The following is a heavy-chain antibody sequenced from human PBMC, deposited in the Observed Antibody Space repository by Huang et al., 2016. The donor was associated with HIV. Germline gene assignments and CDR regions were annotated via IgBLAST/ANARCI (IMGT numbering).Heavy chain of an antibody. Sequence: QVQLQESGPGLVKPSETLSLTCTVSGGSVSSGSYYWSWIRQPPGKGLEWIGYIYYSGSTNYNPSLKSRGTISVDTSKNQFSLKLSSVTAADTAVYYCARDSGDGRSFDIWGQGTMVTVSS. V-gene: IGHV4-61*01. CDR2: IYYSGST. D-gene: IGHD1-26*01. J-gene: IGHJ3*02. CDR1: GGSVSSGSYY. CDR3: ARDSGDGRSFDI.